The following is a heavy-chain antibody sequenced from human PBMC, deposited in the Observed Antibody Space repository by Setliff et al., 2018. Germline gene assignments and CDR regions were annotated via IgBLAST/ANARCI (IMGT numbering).Heavy chain of an antibody. CDR1: GGAFSGYA. CDR3: ARDSVTLGQLERRGGWHYYGMDV. V-gene: IGHV1-69*06. D-gene: IGHD1-1*01. CDR2: ITPIFETA. J-gene: IGHJ6*02. Sequence: SVKVSCKASGGAFSGYAFSWVRQAPGQGLEWIGGITPIFETAHYAEKFRDRVTITADKSTTTVHMELSSLTSEDTAVYFCARDSVTLGQLERRGGWHYYGMDVWGQGTTVTVSS.